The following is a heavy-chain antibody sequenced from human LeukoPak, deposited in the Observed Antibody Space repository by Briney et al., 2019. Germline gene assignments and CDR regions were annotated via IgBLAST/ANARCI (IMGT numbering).Heavy chain of an antibody. Sequence: SETLSLTCTVSGGSISSSSYYWGWIRQPPEKGLEWIGSIYYSGSTYYNPSLKSRVTISVDTSKNQFSLKLSSVTAADTAVYYCARTPIRAGEAAADPTIWFDPWGQGTLVTVSS. J-gene: IGHJ5*02. V-gene: IGHV4-39*07. CDR2: IYYSGST. CDR3: ARTPIRAGEAAADPTIWFDP. CDR1: GGSISSSSYY. D-gene: IGHD6-13*01.